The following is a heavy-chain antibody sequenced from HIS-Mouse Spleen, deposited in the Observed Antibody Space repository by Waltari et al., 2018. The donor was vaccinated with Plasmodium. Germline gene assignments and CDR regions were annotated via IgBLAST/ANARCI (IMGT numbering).Heavy chain of an antibody. V-gene: IGHV1-2*02. J-gene: IGHJ1*01. Sequence: QVQLLQSGAEVKTPGASVTVSCNVSGYTFTAYYMHWVRQAHGQGLEWMGWINPNSGGTNYAQKFQGRVTMTRDTSISTAYMELSRLRSDDTAVYYCARVLGYKAAAGTFVEYFQHWGQGTLVTVSS. CDR3: ARVLGYKAAAGTFVEYFQH. CDR1: GYTFTAYY. CDR2: INPNSGGT. D-gene: IGHD6-13*01.